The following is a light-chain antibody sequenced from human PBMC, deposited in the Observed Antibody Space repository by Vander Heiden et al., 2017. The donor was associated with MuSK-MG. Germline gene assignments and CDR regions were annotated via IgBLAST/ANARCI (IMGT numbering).Light chain of an antibody. CDR3: CSYEGSTTFGV. Sequence: QSALTQPASVSGLLGQSITISCTGTSRDVGSNNLVSWYQQHPGKAPKLMMYDVNKRPSGISNRFSVSKSGNTASLTIAGLQAEDEADYYCCSYEGSTTFGVFGGGTKLTVL. V-gene: IGLV2-23*02. CDR1: SRDVGSNNL. J-gene: IGLJ2*01. CDR2: DVN.